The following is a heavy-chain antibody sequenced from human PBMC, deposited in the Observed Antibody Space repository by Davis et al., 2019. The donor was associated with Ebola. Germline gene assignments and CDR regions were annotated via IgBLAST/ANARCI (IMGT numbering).Heavy chain of an antibody. D-gene: IGHD3-10*01. V-gene: IGHV1-18*01. CDR1: GGTFSSYV. CDR3: ARQFIMGYYFYYAMDV. Sequence: AASVKVSCKASGGTFSSYVISWVRQAPGQGLEWMGWISAYNGDTNYAQKLQGRVTMTTDTSTSTAYMELRSLRSDDTAVYYCARQFIMGYYFYYAMDVWGQGTTVTVSS. CDR2: ISAYNGDT. J-gene: IGHJ6*02.